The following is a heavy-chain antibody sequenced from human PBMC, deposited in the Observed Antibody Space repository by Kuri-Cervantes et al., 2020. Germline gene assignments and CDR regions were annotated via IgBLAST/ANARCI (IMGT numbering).Heavy chain of an antibody. CDR2: INHSGST. J-gene: IGHJ4*02. D-gene: IGHD6-19*01. CDR1: GGSFSGYY. CDR3: ARGLYSSGWYQY. Sequence: GSLRLSCAVYGGSFSGYYWSWIRQPPGKGLEWIGEINHSGSTNYNPSLKSRVTISEDTSKNQFSLKLSSVTAADTAMYYWARGLYSSGWYQYWGQGTLVTVSS. V-gene: IGHV4-34*01.